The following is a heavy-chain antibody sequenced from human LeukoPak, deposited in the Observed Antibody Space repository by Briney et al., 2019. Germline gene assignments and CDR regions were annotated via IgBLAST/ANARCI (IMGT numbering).Heavy chain of an antibody. Sequence: PGGCLRLSCAASGFTFSRYSMNWVRQAPGKGLEWVSSISNRSSYINYADSVKGRFTISRDNAKNSLYLQMNSLRAEDTAVYYCARDSRCCSGGSCSPSNWFDPWGQGTLVTVSS. D-gene: IGHD2-15*01. J-gene: IGHJ5*02. CDR3: ARDSRCCSGGSCSPSNWFDP. V-gene: IGHV3-21*01. CDR1: GFTFSRYS. CDR2: ISNRSSYI.